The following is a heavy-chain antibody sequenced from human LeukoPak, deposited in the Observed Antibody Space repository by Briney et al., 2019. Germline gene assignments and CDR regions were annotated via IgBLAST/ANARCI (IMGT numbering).Heavy chain of an antibody. J-gene: IGHJ4*02. Sequence: GGSLRLSCAASGFTFSSNYMSWVRQAPGKGLEWVSVIYSGGSTYYADSVKGRFTISRDNSNNTVYLQMNSLRAEDTAVYYCARAPSNAHFDYWGQGTLVTVSS. CDR2: IYSGGST. CDR3: ARAPSNAHFDY. CDR1: GFTFSSNY. D-gene: IGHD3-3*02. V-gene: IGHV3-66*01.